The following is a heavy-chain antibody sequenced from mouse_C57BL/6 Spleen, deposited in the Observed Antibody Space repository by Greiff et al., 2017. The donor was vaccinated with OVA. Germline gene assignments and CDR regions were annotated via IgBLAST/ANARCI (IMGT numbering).Heavy chain of an antibody. V-gene: IGHV14-2*01. Sequence: DVQLQESGAELVKPGASVKLSCTASGFNITDYYMHWVKQRPEQGLEWIGRIDPEDGETKYAPKFQGKATITADTSSNTAYLQLSSLTSEDAAVYYCGNGNYAWYFDVWGTGTTVTVSS. CDR2: IDPEDGET. D-gene: IGHD2-1*01. CDR1: GFNITDYY. CDR3: GNGNYAWYFDV. J-gene: IGHJ1*03.